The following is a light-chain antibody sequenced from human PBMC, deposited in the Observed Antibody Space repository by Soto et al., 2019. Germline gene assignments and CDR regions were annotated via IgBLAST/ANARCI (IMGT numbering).Light chain of an antibody. V-gene: IGKV3-11*01. CDR1: QSLSSS. CDR2: DTS. Sequence: EIVLTQSPATLSLFPGERATLSCRASQSLSSSLAWYQQKPGQAPRVLIYDTSSRATGIPARFSGSGSGTDFTLTISSLEPEDSAVYYCHQRSNWWTFGQGTKVDI. CDR3: HQRSNWWT. J-gene: IGKJ1*01.